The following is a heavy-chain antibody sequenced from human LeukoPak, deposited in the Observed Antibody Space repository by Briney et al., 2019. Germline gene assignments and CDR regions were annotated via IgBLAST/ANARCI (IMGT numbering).Heavy chain of an antibody. CDR2: ISSSSSTI. V-gene: IGHV3-48*04. CDR1: GFTFSSYS. Sequence: PGGSLRLSCAASGFTFSSYSMNWVRQAPGKGLEWVSYISSSSSTIYYADSVKGRFTISRDNAKNSLYLQMNSLRAEDTAVYYCARDSTTLATYYYGGRPLQHWGQGTLVTVSS. CDR3: ARDSTTLATYYYGGRPLQH. D-gene: IGHD3-10*01. J-gene: IGHJ1*01.